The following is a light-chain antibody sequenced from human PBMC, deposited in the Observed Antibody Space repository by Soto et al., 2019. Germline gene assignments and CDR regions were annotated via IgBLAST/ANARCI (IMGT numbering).Light chain of an antibody. V-gene: IGLV2-14*01. J-gene: IGLJ1*01. CDR1: SSDIGRYNF. CDR3: TSYTITSPYV. Sequence: QSALTQPASMSGSPGQSITISCTGTSSDIGRYNFVSWYQHHPGKAPKLIIYEATKRPSGVSYRFSGSKSVNTASLTISGLQAEDEADYYCTSYTITSPYVFGTGTKVTVL. CDR2: EAT.